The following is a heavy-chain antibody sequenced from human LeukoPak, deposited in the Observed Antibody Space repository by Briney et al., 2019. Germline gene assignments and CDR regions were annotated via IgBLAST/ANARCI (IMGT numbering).Heavy chain of an antibody. CDR2: IIPILGIA. CDR3: ARDRLGKYCTNGVCPFDY. J-gene: IGHJ4*02. Sequence: SVKVSCKASGGTFSSYAISRVRQAPGQGLEWMGRIIPILGIANYAQKFQGRVTITADKSTSTAYMELSSLRSEDTAVYYCARDRLGKYCTNGVCPFDYWGQGTLVTVSS. V-gene: IGHV1-69*04. D-gene: IGHD2-8*01. CDR1: GGTFSSYA.